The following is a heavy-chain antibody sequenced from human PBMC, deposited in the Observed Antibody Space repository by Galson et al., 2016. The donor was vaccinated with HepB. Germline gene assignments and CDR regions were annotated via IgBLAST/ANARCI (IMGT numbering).Heavy chain of an antibody. CDR2: FDPEEGEK. CDR3: ATDLANSITLLRGANFDY. Sequence: SVKVSCKVSGYTLTEVSIHWVRQAPGKGLEWMGGFDPEEGEKVYAQKFQGRVSMTEDTSTVTASMELSSLRIEDTAVYYCATDLANSITLLRGANFDYWGQGTLVTVSS. V-gene: IGHV1-24*01. D-gene: IGHD3-10*01. CDR1: GYTLTEVS. J-gene: IGHJ4*02.